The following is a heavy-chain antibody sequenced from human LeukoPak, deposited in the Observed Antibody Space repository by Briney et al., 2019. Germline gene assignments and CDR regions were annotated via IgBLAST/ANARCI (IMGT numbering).Heavy chain of an antibody. J-gene: IGHJ6*03. V-gene: IGHV4-39*07. Sequence: SETVSLTCTVSGGSISSNSYYWGWIRQPPGKGLEWIGSIYYSGNTYYNPSLKSRITISVDTSKNQFSLKLSSVTAADTAVYYCARGREYSGSYYDYYYMDVWGKGTTVTVSS. CDR1: GGSISSNSYY. D-gene: IGHD1-26*01. CDR3: ARGREYSGSYYDYYYMDV. CDR2: IYYSGNT.